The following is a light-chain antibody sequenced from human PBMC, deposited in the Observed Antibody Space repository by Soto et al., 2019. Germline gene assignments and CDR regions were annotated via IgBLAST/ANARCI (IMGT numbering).Light chain of an antibody. CDR3: QQYDRWPIT. CDR2: AAS. CDR1: FSVSSN. J-gene: IGKJ5*01. Sequence: IVMTQSPATLSVSSGERATLSCRASFSVSSNLAWYQQKPGQAPRLLIYAASTMATGIAARCSGSGSETEFTLTIASLQSEDFAVYYCQQYDRWPITFGQGTRLEIK. V-gene: IGKV3-15*01.